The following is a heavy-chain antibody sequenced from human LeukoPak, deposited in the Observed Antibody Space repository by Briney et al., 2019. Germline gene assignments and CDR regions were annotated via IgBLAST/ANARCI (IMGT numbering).Heavy chain of an antibody. V-gene: IGHV3-30-3*01. J-gene: IGHJ3*02. D-gene: IGHD6-13*01. CDR2: ISYDGNNK. CDR1: GFTFSSYA. Sequence: PGGSLRLSCAASGFTFSSYAMHWVRQAPGKGLEWVAAISYDGNNKYYADSVKGRFTISRDNSKNTLYLQMNSLRAEDTAVYYCARPEWYSSLLDAFDIWGQGTMVTVSS. CDR3: ARPEWYSSLLDAFDI.